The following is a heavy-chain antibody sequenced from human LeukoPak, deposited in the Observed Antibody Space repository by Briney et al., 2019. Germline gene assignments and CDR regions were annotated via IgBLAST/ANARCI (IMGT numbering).Heavy chain of an antibody. CDR1: GFTFSNYW. D-gene: IGHD2-2*01. CDR3: ARDRSYCSSSSCHMRWYFDF. J-gene: IGHJ2*01. V-gene: IGHV3-30*03. CDR2: VSYDGKNN. Sequence: GGSLRLSCAASGFTFSNYWVTWIRQAPGKGLEWVAVVSYDGKNNFYADSVRGRFTISRDNSKNTVYLQMNNLGPEDTAVYYCARDRSYCSSSSCHMRWYFDFWGRGTLVTVSS.